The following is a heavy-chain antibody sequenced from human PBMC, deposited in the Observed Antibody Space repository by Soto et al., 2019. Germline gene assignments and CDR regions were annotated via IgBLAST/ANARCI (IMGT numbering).Heavy chain of an antibody. V-gene: IGHV3-49*03. Sequence: GGSLRLSCTASGFTFGDYAMSWFRRAPGKGLEWVGFIRSKAYGGTTEYAASVKGRITISRDDSKSVAYLQMNSLKTEDTAVYYCTRGCFGGTCYGFRDFDFWGQGTLVTVSS. J-gene: IGHJ4*02. D-gene: IGHD2-15*01. CDR3: TRGCFGGTCYGFRDFDF. CDR1: GFTFGDYA. CDR2: IRSKAYGGTT.